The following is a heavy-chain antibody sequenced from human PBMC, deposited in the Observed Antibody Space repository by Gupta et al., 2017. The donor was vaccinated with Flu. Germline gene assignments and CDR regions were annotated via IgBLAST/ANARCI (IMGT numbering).Heavy chain of an antibody. D-gene: IGHD3-22*01. CDR2: INPNSGGT. CDR1: GYTFTGYY. V-gene: IGHV1-2*04. CDR3: ARDSTGLYDSSGYSPMVGVD. Sequence: QVQLVQSGAEVKKPGASVKVSCKASGYTFTGYYMHWVRQAPGQGLEWMGWINPNSGGTNYAQKFQGWVTMTRDTSISTAYMELSRLRSDDTAVYYCARDSTGLYDSSGYSPMVGVDWGQGTLVTVSS. J-gene: IGHJ4*02.